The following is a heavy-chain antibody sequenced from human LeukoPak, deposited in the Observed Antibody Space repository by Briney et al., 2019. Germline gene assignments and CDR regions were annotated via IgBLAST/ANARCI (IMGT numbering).Heavy chain of an antibody. D-gene: IGHD3-22*01. Sequence: SETLSLTCTVSGGSISSGDYYWSWIRQPPGKGLEWIGYIYYSGSTYYNPSLKSRVTISVDTSKNQFSLKLSSVTAADTAVYYCARVSIYDSSGYYYIKYFQHWGQGTLVTVSS. CDR1: GGSISSGDYY. CDR3: ARVSIYDSSGYYYIKYFQH. J-gene: IGHJ1*01. V-gene: IGHV4-30-4*08. CDR2: IYYSGST.